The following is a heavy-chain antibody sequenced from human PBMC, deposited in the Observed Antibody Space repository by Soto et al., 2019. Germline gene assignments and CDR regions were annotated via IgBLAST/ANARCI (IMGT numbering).Heavy chain of an antibody. CDR3: AVLWFGELHPIDY. J-gene: IGHJ4*02. Sequence: ASVKVSCKASGYTFTSYYMHWVRQAPGQGLEWMGIIDPSGGSTSYAQKFQGRVTMTRDTSTSTVYMELSSLGSEDTAVYYCAVLWFGELHPIDYWGQGTLVTVSS. CDR2: IDPSGGST. CDR1: GYTFTSYY. V-gene: IGHV1-46*01. D-gene: IGHD3-10*01.